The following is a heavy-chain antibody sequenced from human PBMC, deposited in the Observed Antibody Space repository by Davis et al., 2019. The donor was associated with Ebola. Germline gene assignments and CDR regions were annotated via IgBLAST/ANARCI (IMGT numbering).Heavy chain of an antibody. CDR1: GFSLRTSGVG. J-gene: IGHJ6*04. D-gene: IGHD3-3*01. CDR2: IYWDDDR. CDR3: AHWSARHGLDV. V-gene: IGHV2-5*02. Sequence: SGPTLVKPPQTLTLTCTFSGFSLRTSGVGVGWIRQPPGKALEWLALIYWDDDRRYSPSLMSRLTISRDTSKNQVVLTVTNMDPVDTATYYCAHWSARHGLDVWGRGTTVTVSS.